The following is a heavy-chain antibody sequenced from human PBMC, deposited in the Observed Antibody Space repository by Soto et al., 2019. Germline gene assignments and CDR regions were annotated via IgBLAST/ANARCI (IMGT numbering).Heavy chain of an antibody. CDR3: IVLLWFGELLGAQVN. CDR2: INAGNGNT. D-gene: IGHD3-10*01. Sequence: ASVKVSCKASGYTFTSYAMHWVRQAPGQRLEWMGWINAGNGNTKYSQKFQGRVTITRDTSASTAYMELSSLRSEDTAVYYCIVLLWFGELLGAQVNWGQGTLVTVSS. CDR1: GYTFTSYA. J-gene: IGHJ4*02. V-gene: IGHV1-3*01.